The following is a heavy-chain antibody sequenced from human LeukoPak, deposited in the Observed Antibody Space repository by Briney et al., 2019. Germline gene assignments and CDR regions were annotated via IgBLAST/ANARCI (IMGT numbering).Heavy chain of an antibody. V-gene: IGHV1-69*01. CDR1: GGTFSSYA. D-gene: IGHD2-2*01. CDR2: IIPIFGTA. CDR3: ADCSSTSCPGWGAFDI. Sequence: ASVKVSCKASGGTFSSYAISWVRQAPGQGLEWMGGIIPIFGTANYAQKYPGRVTITADESTSTAYMELSSLRSEDTAVYYCADCSSTSCPGWGAFDIWGQGTMVTVSS. J-gene: IGHJ3*02.